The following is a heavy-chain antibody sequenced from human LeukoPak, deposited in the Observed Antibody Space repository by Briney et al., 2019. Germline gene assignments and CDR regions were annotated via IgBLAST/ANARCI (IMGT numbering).Heavy chain of an antibody. CDR3: AKSPTVDAAFDI. V-gene: IGHV3-23*01. CDR1: GFTFSSYA. CDR2: IGYTGDST. J-gene: IGHJ3*02. D-gene: IGHD4-23*01. Sequence: PGRSLRLSCAASGFTFSSYAMSWVRQAPGKGLEWVSGIGYTGDSTFYADSVKGRFTVSRDSSKNTLFLHMNSLRAEDTALYYCAKSPTVDAAFDIWGQGTMVTVSS.